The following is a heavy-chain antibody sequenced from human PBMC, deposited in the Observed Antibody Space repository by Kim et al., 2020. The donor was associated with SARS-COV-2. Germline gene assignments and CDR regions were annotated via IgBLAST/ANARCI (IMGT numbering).Heavy chain of an antibody. J-gene: IGHJ4*02. CDR1: GFTFSNSG. CDR3: AKERGGSGWGSYYEY. V-gene: IGHV3-23*01. D-gene: IGHD6-25*01. CDR2: IGVGGST. Sequence: GGSLRLSCTASGFTFSNSGMAWVRQAPGKGKEWVSAIGVGGSTFYPDSVRGRFIISRDNSENTLYLQMNSLRAEDTAIYYCAKERGGSGWGSYYEYWGQG.